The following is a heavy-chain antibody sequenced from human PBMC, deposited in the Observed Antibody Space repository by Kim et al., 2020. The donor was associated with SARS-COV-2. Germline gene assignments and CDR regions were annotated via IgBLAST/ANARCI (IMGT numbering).Heavy chain of an antibody. CDR1: GGSFSGYY. D-gene: IGHD2-15*01. Sequence: SETLSLTCAVYGGSFSGYYWSWIRQPPGKGLEWIGEINHSGSTNYNPSLKSRVTISVDTSKNQFSLKLSSVTAADTAVYYCASSSYIHPHSQLRRWYYFDYWGQGTLVTVSS. V-gene: IGHV4-34*01. CDR3: ASSSYIHPHSQLRRWYYFDY. J-gene: IGHJ4*02. CDR2: INHSGST.